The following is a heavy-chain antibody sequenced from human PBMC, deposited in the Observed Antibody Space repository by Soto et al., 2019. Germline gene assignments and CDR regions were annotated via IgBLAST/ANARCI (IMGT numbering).Heavy chain of an antibody. Sequence: GGSLRLSCAASGFTFSSYGMHWVRQAPGKGLEWVAVIWYDGSNKYYADSVKGRFTISRDNSKNTLYLQMNSLRAEDTAVYYCARALRTVTHLYYYMDVWGKGTTVTVS. V-gene: IGHV3-33*01. CDR3: ARALRTVTHLYYYMDV. CDR2: IWYDGSNK. CDR1: GFTFSSYG. J-gene: IGHJ6*03. D-gene: IGHD4-17*01.